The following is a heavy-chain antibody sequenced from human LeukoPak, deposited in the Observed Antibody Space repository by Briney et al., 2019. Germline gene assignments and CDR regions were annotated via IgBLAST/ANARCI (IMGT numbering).Heavy chain of an antibody. CDR1: GGSISSYGWD. D-gene: IGHD3-16*01. V-gene: IGHV4-61*08. CDR2: IYYSGST. CDR3: VKGGTQYTNWFDP. J-gene: IGHJ5*02. Sequence: SETPSLTCTVSGGSISSYGWDWSWIRQPPGKGLEWIGYIYYSGSTNYNPSLKSRVTISVDTSKNQFSLKLSSVTAADTAVYYCVKGGTQYTNWFDPWGQGTLVTVSS.